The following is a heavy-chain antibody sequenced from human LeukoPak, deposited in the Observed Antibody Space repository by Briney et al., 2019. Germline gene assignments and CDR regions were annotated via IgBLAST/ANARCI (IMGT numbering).Heavy chain of an antibody. V-gene: IGHV4-38-2*02. CDR1: GHSIINSYY. CDR2: IHHSGST. CDR3: ARTVDSSGFSPFRH. Sequence: SETLSLTCTVSGHSIINSYYWGWIRQPPGKGLEWIGSIHHSGSTYYNPSLKSRVTISIDTSKNQFSLRLKSVTAADTAVYYCARTVDSSGFSPFRHWDQGTLVTVSS. D-gene: IGHD3-22*01. J-gene: IGHJ1*01.